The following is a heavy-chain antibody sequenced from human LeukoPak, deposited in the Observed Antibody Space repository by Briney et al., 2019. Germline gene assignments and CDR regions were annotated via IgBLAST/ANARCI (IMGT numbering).Heavy chain of an antibody. CDR2: INQDGSEK. D-gene: IGHD2/OR15-2a*01. Sequence: PGGSPRLSCAASGFNLNSYWISWVRQAPGKGLEWLANINQDGSEKYYVDSVKGRFTISRDNAKNSLYLQMNSLRAEDTAVYYCTTFYSRLTDYWGQGTLVTVSS. J-gene: IGHJ4*02. CDR1: GFNLNSYW. V-gene: IGHV3-7*05. CDR3: TTFYSRLTDY.